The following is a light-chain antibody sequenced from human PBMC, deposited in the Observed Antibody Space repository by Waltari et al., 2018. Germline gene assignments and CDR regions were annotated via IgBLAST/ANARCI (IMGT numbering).Light chain of an antibody. CDR3: QQYYSPPLT. CDR1: QTILSSSNNKNA. V-gene: IGKV4-1*01. Sequence: DIVMTQSPDSLAVSLGERATIHCKASQTILSSSNNKNALAWYQQKPGHPPKLLIYWASTRTSGVPDRFSGRGSETDFTLTISRLQADDVAVYYRQQYYSPPLTFGGGTKVEIK. CDR2: WAS. J-gene: IGKJ4*01.